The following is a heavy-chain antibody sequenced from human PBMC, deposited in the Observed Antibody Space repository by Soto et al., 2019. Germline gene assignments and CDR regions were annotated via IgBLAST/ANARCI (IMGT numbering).Heavy chain of an antibody. J-gene: IGHJ3*02. Sequence: QLQLQESGPGLVKPSETLSLTCTVSGGSISSSSYYWGWIRQPPGKGLEWIGSIYYSGSTYYNPSLKTRVTITVDTSKNQFSLKLSSVTAADTAVYYCASPQGYSSSWRQGDAFDIWGQGTMVTVSS. V-gene: IGHV4-39*01. CDR2: IYYSGST. CDR3: ASPQGYSSSWRQGDAFDI. D-gene: IGHD6-13*01. CDR1: GGSISSSSYY.